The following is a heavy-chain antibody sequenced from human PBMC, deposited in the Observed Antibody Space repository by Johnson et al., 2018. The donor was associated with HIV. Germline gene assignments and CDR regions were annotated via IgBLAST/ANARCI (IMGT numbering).Heavy chain of an antibody. Sequence: VQLVESGGGVVQPGRSLRLSCAASGFTFSSYAMHWVRQAPGKGLEWVAVISYDGSNKYYADSLKGRFTISRDNSKNTLYLQMNSLRAEDTAVYYCATSTASDALDIWGQGTMVTVSS. CDR2: ISYDGSNK. J-gene: IGHJ3*02. CDR3: ATSTASDALDI. V-gene: IGHV3-30*04. D-gene: IGHD1-1*01. CDR1: GFTFSSYA.